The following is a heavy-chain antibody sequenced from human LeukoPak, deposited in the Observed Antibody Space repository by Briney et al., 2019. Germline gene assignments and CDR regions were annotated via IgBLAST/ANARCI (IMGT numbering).Heavy chain of an antibody. Sequence: PSETLSLTCTVSGGSISSSSYYWGWIRQPPGKGLEWIGSIYYSGSTYYNPSLKSRVTISVDTSKNQFSLKLSSVTAADTAVYYCARDLRVRWSQLDYWGQGTLVTVSS. CDR3: ARDLRVRWSQLDY. CDR2: IYYSGST. V-gene: IGHV4-39*07. J-gene: IGHJ4*02. D-gene: IGHD4-23*01. CDR1: GGSISSSSYY.